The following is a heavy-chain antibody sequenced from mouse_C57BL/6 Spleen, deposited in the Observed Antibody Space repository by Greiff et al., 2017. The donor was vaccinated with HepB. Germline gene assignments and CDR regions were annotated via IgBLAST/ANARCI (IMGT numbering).Heavy chain of an antibody. CDR2: IYPRSGNT. CDR1: GYTFTSYG. V-gene: IGHV1-81*01. J-gene: IGHJ2*01. Sequence: QVQLQQSGAELARPGASVKLSCKASGYTFTSYGISWVKQRTGQGLEWIGEIYPRSGNTYYNEKFKGKATLTADKSSSTAYMELRSLTSEDSAVYFCARNYYGSSPFGYWGQGTTLTVSS. CDR3: ARNYYGSSPFGY. D-gene: IGHD1-1*01.